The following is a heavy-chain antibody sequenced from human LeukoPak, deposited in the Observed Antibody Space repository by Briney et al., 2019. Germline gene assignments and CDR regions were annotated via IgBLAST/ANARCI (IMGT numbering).Heavy chain of an antibody. J-gene: IGHJ4*02. D-gene: IGHD1-1*01. Sequence: PSETLSLTCTVSGGSISSGGYYWSWIRQPAGKGLEWIGRIYTSGSTNYNPSLKSRVTMSVDTSKNQFSLKLSSVTAADTAMYYCTREAGNTQYFDYWGQGTLVTVSS. V-gene: IGHV4-61*02. CDR2: IYTSGST. CDR3: TREAGNTQYFDY. CDR1: GGSISSGGYY.